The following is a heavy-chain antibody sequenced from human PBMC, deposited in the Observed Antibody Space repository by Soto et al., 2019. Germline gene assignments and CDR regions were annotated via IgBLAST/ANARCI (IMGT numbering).Heavy chain of an antibody. CDR1: GSTFSSYW. CDR3: ARPLIPYYDFWSGTPFSGMDV. CDR2: INSDGSST. J-gene: IGHJ6*02. D-gene: IGHD3-3*01. V-gene: IGHV3-74*01. Sequence: GGSLRLSCAASGSTFSSYWMHWVRQAPGKGLVWVSRINSDGSSTSYADSVKGRFTISRDNAKNTLYLQMYSLRAEDTAVYYCARPLIPYYDFWSGTPFSGMDVWGQGTTVTVSS.